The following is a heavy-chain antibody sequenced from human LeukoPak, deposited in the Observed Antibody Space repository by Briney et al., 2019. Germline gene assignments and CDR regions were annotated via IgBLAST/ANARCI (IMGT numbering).Heavy chain of an antibody. Sequence: SETLSLTCAVYGGSFSGYYWCWIRQPPGKGLEWIGEINHSGSTNYNPSLKSRVTISVDTSKNQFSLKLSSVTAADTAVYYCARGVRLRYYFDYWGQGTLVTVSS. CDR2: INHSGST. J-gene: IGHJ4*02. CDR1: GGSFSGYY. CDR3: ARGVRLRYYFDY. V-gene: IGHV4-34*01. D-gene: IGHD5-12*01.